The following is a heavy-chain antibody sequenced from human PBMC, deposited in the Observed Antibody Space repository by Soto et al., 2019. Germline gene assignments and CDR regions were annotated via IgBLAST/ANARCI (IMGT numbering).Heavy chain of an antibody. V-gene: IGHV4-31*03. CDR3: AKDLRGPNGYDYVYYFDY. CDR1: GGSISSGGYY. D-gene: IGHD5-12*01. Sequence: SETLSLTCTVSGGSISSGGYYWSWIRQHPGKGLEWIGYIYYSGSTYYNPSLKSRVTISVDTSKNQFSLKLSSVTAEDTAVYYCAKDLRGPNGYDYVYYFDYWGQGTLVTVSS. CDR2: IYYSGST. J-gene: IGHJ4*02.